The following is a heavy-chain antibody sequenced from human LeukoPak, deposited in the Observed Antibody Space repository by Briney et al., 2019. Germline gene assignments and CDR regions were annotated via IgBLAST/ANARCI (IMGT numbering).Heavy chain of an antibody. V-gene: IGHV3-21*01. D-gene: IGHD3-10*01. CDR1: GFTFSSYS. CDR3: ARRLEGSGSYYFDY. Sequence: GGSLRLSWAPSGFTFSSYSMNWVRQAPGKGLEWVSSISSSSSNIYYGDSVKGRFTISRDNAKNSLYLQMNSLRAEDTAVYYCARRLEGSGSYYFDYWGQGTLVTVSS. J-gene: IGHJ4*02. CDR2: ISSSSSNI.